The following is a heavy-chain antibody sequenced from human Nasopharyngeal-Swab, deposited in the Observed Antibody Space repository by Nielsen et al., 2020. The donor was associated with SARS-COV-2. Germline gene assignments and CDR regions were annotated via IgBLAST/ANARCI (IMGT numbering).Heavy chain of an antibody. CDR1: GFTYSTYA. J-gene: IGHJ4*02. V-gene: IGHV3-23*01. Sequence: GSLRLSCVASGFTYSTYAMSWVRQAPGKGLEWVSGISGSGGNTYYADSVKGRFTISRDNSMETLYLQMNSLRVEDTAVYYCAKGVGYGDTGCFDEWGQGTLVTVSS. D-gene: IGHD4-17*01. CDR2: ISGSGGNT. CDR3: AKGVGYGDTGCFDE.